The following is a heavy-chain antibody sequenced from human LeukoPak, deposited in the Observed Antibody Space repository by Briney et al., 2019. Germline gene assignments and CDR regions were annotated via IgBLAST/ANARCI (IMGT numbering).Heavy chain of an antibody. CDR1: KFAFSSYA. D-gene: IGHD3-16*01. J-gene: IGHJ4*02. V-gene: IGHV3-23*01. Sequence: GGSLRLSCAASKFAFSSYAMSWVRQAPGKGLEWVSAISGGGGNTYYADSVKGRFTISRDNSKNTLYLQMNSLRAEDTAIYYCAKDLPRALWYFDYWGQGTLVSVSS. CDR3: AKDLPRALWYFDY. CDR2: ISGGGGNT.